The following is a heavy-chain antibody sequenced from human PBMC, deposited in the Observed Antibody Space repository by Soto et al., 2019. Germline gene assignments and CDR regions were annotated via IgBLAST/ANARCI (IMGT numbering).Heavy chain of an antibody. J-gene: IGHJ6*02. D-gene: IGHD2-8*01. CDR1: GYSFTSYW. CDR3: ARHAGYCTNGVCYTDAYYYYDMDV. Sequence: PGESLKISCKGSGYSFTSYWIGWVRQMPGKGLKWMGIIYPGDSDTRYSPSFQGQVTISADKSISTAYLQWSSLKASDTAMYYCARHAGYCTNGVCYTDAYYYYDMDVWGQGTTVTVSS. CDR2: IYPGDSDT. V-gene: IGHV5-51*01.